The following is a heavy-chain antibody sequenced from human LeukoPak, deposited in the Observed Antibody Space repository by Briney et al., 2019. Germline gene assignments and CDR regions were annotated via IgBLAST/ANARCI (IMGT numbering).Heavy chain of an antibody. CDR2: ISWNSGSI. D-gene: IGHD2-2*01. CDR1: GFTFDDYA. CDR3: AKGFMPSAPGDAFDI. Sequence: GRSLRLSCAASGFTFDDYAMHWVRQAPAKGLEWVSGISWNSGSIGYADSVKGRFTISRDNAKNSLYLQMNSLRAEDMALYYCAKGFMPSAPGDAFDIWGQGTMVTVSS. J-gene: IGHJ3*02. V-gene: IGHV3-9*03.